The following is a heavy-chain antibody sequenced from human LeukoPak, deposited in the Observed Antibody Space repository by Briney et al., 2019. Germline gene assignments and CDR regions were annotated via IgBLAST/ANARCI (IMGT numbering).Heavy chain of an antibody. CDR3: ARSFVAGAGYYYGMDV. V-gene: IGHV5-10-1*04. J-gene: IGHJ6*02. CDR1: GYSFTNYW. CDR2: IDPSDSYT. D-gene: IGHD6-19*01. Sequence: TGESLKISCKGSGYSFTNYWVSWVRQMPGKGLEWMGRIDPSDSYTNYSPSFQGQVTMSVDRSISTAYLQWSSLKASDTAIYYCARSFVAGAGYYYGMDVWGQGTTVIVSS.